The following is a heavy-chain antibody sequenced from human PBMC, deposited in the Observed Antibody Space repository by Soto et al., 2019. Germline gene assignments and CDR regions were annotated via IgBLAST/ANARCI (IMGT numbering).Heavy chain of an antibody. CDR3: AGTTSHQWYYMDV. CDR2: TYYRSRWYN. J-gene: IGHJ6*03. Sequence: QVQLQESGPGLVKPSQTLSLTCAISGDSVSSNSAAWNWIRLSPSRGLEWLARTYYRSRWYNDYAVSVRSRITVNPDTYKSQFSLQLTSVTPEDTAVYYCAGTTSHQWYYMDVWGKGTTVTVSS. CDR1: GDSVSSNSAA. V-gene: IGHV6-1*01. D-gene: IGHD1-7*01.